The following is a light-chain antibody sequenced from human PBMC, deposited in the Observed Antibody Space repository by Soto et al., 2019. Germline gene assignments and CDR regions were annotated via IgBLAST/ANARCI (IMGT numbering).Light chain of an antibody. CDR3: QQYNNWPLLT. CDR1: QIVSSN. Sequence: EIVMTQSPATLSVSPGERATLFCRASQIVSSNLAWYQQTPGQAPRLLIYGASTRATGIPARFSGSGSGTEFTLTISSLQSEDFAVYYCQQYNNWPLLTFGGGTKVDIK. V-gene: IGKV3-15*01. CDR2: GAS. J-gene: IGKJ4*01.